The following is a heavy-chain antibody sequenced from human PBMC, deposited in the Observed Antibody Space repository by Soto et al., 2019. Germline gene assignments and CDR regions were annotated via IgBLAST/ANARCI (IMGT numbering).Heavy chain of an antibody. Sequence: QVQLVQSGAEVKKPGASVKVYCKASGYTFTGYYMHWVRQAPGQGLEWMGWINPNSAGTNDAQKLQGRVNMTRDTYTSTAYMELSRLRSADTAVYYWARRGSSGYYSDYWGQGTLVTVSS. CDR3: ARRGSSGYYSDY. CDR1: GYTFTGYY. D-gene: IGHD3-22*01. CDR2: INPNSAGT. J-gene: IGHJ4*02. V-gene: IGHV1-2*02.